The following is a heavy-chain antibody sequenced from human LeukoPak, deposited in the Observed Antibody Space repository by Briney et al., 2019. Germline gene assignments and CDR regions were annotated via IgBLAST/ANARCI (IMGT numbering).Heavy chain of an antibody. CDR3: ARGPNSNWSGLDF. CDR2: ISPTGSTT. D-gene: IGHD6-6*01. J-gene: IGHJ4*02. Sequence: GGSLRLSCTASGFSFSGHWMHWARQLPGKGLVWVSRISPTGSTTSYADSEKGRFTVSRDNAKNTLYLQVNNLRAEDTAVYYCARGPNSNWSGLDFWGQGTLLTVSS. V-gene: IGHV3-74*01. CDR1: GFSFSGHW.